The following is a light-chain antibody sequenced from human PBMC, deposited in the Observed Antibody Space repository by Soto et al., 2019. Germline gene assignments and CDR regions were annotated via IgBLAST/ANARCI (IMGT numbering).Light chain of an antibody. J-gene: IGKJ1*01. CDR3: QQYGTSPWT. CDR2: GAS. CDR1: QSVNSNF. Sequence: ETLLTQSPGTLSLSPGDRATLSCRASQSVNSNFLAWYQQKPGQAPRLLIYGASSRATGIPDTFSGSGSGTDFTLTISRLEPGDFAVYYCQQYGTSPWTFGQGTKVDIK. V-gene: IGKV3-20*01.